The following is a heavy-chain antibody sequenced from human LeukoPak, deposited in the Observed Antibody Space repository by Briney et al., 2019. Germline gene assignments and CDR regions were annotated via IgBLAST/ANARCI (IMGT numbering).Heavy chain of an antibody. J-gene: IGHJ3*02. CDR2: FYYSGST. Sequence: SETLSLTCTVSGGSISRTNYYWGWIRQPPGKGLEWIGSFYYSGSTYYNASLKSRVTISVDTSKNQFSLKLSSVTAADTAVYYCATTFYYDSSGYIPDALDIWGQGTMVTVSP. D-gene: IGHD3-22*01. CDR1: GGSISRTNYY. CDR3: ATTFYYDSSGYIPDALDI. V-gene: IGHV4-39*07.